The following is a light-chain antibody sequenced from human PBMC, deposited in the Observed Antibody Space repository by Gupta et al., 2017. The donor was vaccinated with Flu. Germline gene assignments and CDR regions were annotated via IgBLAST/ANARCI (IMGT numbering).Light chain of an antibody. Sequence: SSSNIENNYVSWYQQHPVTAPELLIYENTKRPSGIPDRFSGSKSDTSATLGITGLQTGDEADYYCGTWDSSLSAWVFGGGTKLTVL. CDR3: GTWDSSLSAWV. CDR2: ENT. V-gene: IGLV1-51*02. J-gene: IGLJ3*02. CDR1: SSNIENNY.